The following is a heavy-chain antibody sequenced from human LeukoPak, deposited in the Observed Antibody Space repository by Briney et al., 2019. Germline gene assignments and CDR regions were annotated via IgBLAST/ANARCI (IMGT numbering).Heavy chain of an antibody. CDR1: GFTFSSYG. Sequence: PGGSLRLSCAGSGFTFSSYGVHWVRQAPGKGLEWVAVISYDGSNKYYADSVKGRFTISRDNSKNTLYLQMNSLRAEDTAVYYCAREKLPETSYYYYYGMDVWGQGTTVTVSS. D-gene: IGHD1-1*01. J-gene: IGHJ6*02. V-gene: IGHV3-30-3*01. CDR3: AREKLPETSYYYYYGMDV. CDR2: ISYDGSNK.